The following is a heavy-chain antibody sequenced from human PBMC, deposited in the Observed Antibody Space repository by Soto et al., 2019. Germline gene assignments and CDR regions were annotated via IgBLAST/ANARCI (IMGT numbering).Heavy chain of an antibody. V-gene: IGHV4-34*01. CDR2: INHSGST. Sequence: PSETLSLTCAVYGGSFSGYYWSWIRQPPGKGLEWIGEINHSGSTNYNPSLKSRVTISVDTSKNQFSLKLSSVTAADTAVYYCARGPRRSIAARYHGMDVWGQGTTVTVSS. J-gene: IGHJ6*02. CDR3: ARGPRRSIAARYHGMDV. D-gene: IGHD6-6*01. CDR1: GGSFSGYY.